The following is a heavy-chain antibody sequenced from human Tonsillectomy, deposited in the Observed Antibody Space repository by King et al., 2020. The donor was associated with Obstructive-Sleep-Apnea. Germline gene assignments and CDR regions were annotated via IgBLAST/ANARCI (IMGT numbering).Heavy chain of an antibody. D-gene: IGHD5-12*01. Sequence: VQLVESGGGLVQPGGSLRLSCAASGFTFSIYSMNWVRQAPGKGLEWVSYISSSTNTIYYADSVKGRFTISRDNAQNSLYLQMNSLRAEDTAVYYCARVSKRPVASGDFDYWGQGTLVTVSS. J-gene: IGHJ4*02. CDR2: ISSSTNTI. V-gene: IGHV3-48*04. CDR1: GFTFSIYS. CDR3: ARVSKRPVASGDFDY.